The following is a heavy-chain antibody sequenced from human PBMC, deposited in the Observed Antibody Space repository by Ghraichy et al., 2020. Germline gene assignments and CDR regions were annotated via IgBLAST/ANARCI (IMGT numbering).Heavy chain of an antibody. J-gene: IGHJ6*02. CDR3: ARDPPVVVPASGMDV. CDR1: GFTFSSYW. D-gene: IGHD2-2*01. CDR2: IKQDGSEK. Sequence: GGSLRLSCAASGFTFSSYWMSWVRQAPGKGLEWVANIKQDGSEKYYVDSVKGRFTISRDNAKNSLYLQMNSLRAEDTAVYYCARDPPVVVPASGMDVWGQGTTVTVSS. V-gene: IGHV3-7*01.